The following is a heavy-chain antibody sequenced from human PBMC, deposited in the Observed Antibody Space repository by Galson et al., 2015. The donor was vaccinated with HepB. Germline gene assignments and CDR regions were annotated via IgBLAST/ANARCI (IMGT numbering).Heavy chain of an antibody. CDR2: INAGNGNT. J-gene: IGHJ4*02. CDR1: GYTFTSYA. CDR3: ARGERRYSGSDY. D-gene: IGHD5-12*01. Sequence: SVKVSCKASGYTFTSYAMHWVRQAPGQRLEWMGWINAGNGNTKYSQKFQGRVTITRDTSASTAYMELSSLRSEDTAVYYCARGERRYSGSDYWGQGTLVTVSS. V-gene: IGHV1-3*01.